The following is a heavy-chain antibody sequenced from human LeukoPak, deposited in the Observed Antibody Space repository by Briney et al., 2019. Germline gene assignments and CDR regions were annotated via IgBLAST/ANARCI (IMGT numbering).Heavy chain of an antibody. D-gene: IGHD1-1*01. Sequence: GGSLRLSCAASEFTFTTYGMHWVRQAPGKGLEWVAFIYYDGSNIYYADYVKGRFTISRDISKNTLYLQMDSLRAEDTAIYYCERDWKTNSFDYWGQGTLVTVSS. CDR3: ERDWKTNSFDY. V-gene: IGHV3-33*01. J-gene: IGHJ4*02. CDR1: EFTFTTYG. CDR2: IYYDGSNI.